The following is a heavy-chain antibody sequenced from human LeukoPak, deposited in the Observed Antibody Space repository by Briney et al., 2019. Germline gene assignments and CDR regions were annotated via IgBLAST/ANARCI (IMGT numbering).Heavy chain of an antibody. V-gene: IGHV3-30*18. CDR1: GFTFSTYG. CDR2: ISYDGSYK. D-gene: IGHD1-1*01. Sequence: GGSLRLSCEASGFTFSTYGMHWVRQAPGKGLEWVAVISYDGSYKYYVDSVKGRFTISRDNSKNTLYLQMNSLRDEDTAVYYCAKKDKEYSSTWYNPGDYWGQGTLVTVSS. CDR3: AKKDKEYSSTWYNPGDY. J-gene: IGHJ4*02.